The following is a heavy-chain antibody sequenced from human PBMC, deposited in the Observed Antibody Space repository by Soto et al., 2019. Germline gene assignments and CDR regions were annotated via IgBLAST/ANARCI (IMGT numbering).Heavy chain of an antibody. V-gene: IGHV3-21*01. CDR2: ISSTTNYI. CDR1: GFTFSSYW. Sequence: GGALRLSCAASGFTFSSYWMNWVRQAPGKGLEGVSSISSTTNYIYYADSMRGRFTVSRDNAKNSVYLEMNSLSAEDTALYYCARESEDLTSNFDYWGQGTLVTVSS. J-gene: IGHJ4*02. CDR3: ARESEDLTSNFDY.